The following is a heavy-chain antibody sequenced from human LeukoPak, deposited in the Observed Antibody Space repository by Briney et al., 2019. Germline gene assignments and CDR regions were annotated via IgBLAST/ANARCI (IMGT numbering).Heavy chain of an antibody. CDR1: GFTFSSDG. Sequence: GGSLRLSCAASGFTFSSDGMHWVRQAAGKGREWGAVIAYDGSNKYPADSVKGRFTISRDNSKNTLYLQMNSLRAEDTAVYYCAKSADEYSYVSPDYWGQGTLVTVSS. D-gene: IGHD5-18*01. V-gene: IGHV3-30*18. CDR3: AKSADEYSYVSPDY. CDR2: IAYDGSNK. J-gene: IGHJ4*02.